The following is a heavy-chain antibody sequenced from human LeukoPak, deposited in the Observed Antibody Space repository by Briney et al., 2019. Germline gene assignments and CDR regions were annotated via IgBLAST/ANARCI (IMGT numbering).Heavy chain of an antibody. CDR3: AMAYYCSGGSCYLGPFDY. Sequence: GGSLRLSCAASGFTFSSHAMSWVRQAPGKGLEWVSAISGSGGSTYYADSVKGRFTISRDNSKNTLYLQMNSLRAEDTAVYYCAMAYYCSGGSCYLGPFDYWGQGTLVTVSS. CDR1: GFTFSSHA. CDR2: ISGSGGST. J-gene: IGHJ4*02. D-gene: IGHD2-15*01. V-gene: IGHV3-23*01.